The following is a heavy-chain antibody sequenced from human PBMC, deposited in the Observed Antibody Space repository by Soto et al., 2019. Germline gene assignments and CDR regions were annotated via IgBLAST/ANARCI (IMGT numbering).Heavy chain of an antibody. CDR2: ISGSGGST. CDR3: AKGARYYDILTGYYPSEGGSPY. J-gene: IGHJ4*02. CDR1: GFTFSSYA. V-gene: IGHV3-23*01. D-gene: IGHD3-9*01. Sequence: GGSLRLSCAASGFTFSSYAMSWVRQAPGKGLEWVSAISGSGGSTYYADSVKGRFTISRDNSKNTLYLQMNSLRAEDTAVYYCAKGARYYDILTGYYPSEGGSPYWGQGTLVTVSS.